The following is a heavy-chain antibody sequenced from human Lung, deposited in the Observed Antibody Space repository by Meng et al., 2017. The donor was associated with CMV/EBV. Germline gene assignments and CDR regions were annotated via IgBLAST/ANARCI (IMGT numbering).Heavy chain of an antibody. CDR2: IPHRGSS. Sequence: QVGVRGSGPALVKPSGTLSLTCSVSGDSITNHNWWAWVRQPPGKGLEWIGEIPHRGSSAYNPSLKSRVSMSIDKSKNQFSLKLTSVTAADTAVYHCLRRSGGSVWGQGTLVTVSS. CDR3: LRRSGGSV. V-gene: IGHV4-4*02. J-gene: IGHJ1*01. CDR1: GDSITNHNW. D-gene: IGHD3-10*01.